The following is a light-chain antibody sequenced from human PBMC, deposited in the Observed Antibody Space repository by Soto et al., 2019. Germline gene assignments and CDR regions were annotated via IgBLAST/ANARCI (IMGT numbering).Light chain of an antibody. CDR1: QFISSRN. Sequence: EIVLTQSPGTLSLSPVEIATLLCRASQFISSRNLAWYQQRPGQAPRLLIYGASTRATGIPARFSGSGSGTDFTLTIRSLDPEDFGVYYCQQRSNWPPITFGQGTRLEIK. J-gene: IGKJ5*01. CDR3: QQRSNWPPIT. CDR2: GAS. V-gene: IGKV3D-20*02.